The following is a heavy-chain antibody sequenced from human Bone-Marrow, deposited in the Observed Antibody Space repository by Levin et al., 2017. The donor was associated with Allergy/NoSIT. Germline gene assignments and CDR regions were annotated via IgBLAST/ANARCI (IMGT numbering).Heavy chain of an antibody. J-gene: IGHJ4*02. CDR3: AKDGITARELDY. CDR2: ISFDGRNK. CDR1: GFTFSDYG. Sequence: GGSLRLSCAASGFTFSDYGMHWVRQAPGQGLQWVADISFDGRNKYFADSVKGRFIISRDNSKNTVNLQMNSLRTEDTAVYYCAKDGITARELDYWGQGTLVTVSP. D-gene: IGHD5-18*01. V-gene: IGHV3-30*18.